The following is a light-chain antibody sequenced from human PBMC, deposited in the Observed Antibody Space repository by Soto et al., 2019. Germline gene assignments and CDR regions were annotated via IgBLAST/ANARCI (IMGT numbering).Light chain of an antibody. CDR1: QTISSW. CDR2: KAS. J-gene: IGKJ1*01. CDR3: QHYNSYSEA. Sequence: DIKMNQSPSTLSGYVGDRVTITCRAGQTISSWLAWYQQKPGKAPKLLIYKASTLKSGVPSRFSGSGSGTEFTLTISSLQPDDFATYYCQHYNSYSEAFGQGTNVDIK. V-gene: IGKV1-5*03.